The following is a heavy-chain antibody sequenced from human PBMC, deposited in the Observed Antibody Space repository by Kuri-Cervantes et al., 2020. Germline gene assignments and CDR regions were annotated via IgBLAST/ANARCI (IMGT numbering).Heavy chain of an antibody. Sequence: SETLSLTCNVSGGSISSYYWNWIRQPPGKRLEWIGYIYYSGSTNYNPSLKSRVTISVDKSRNQFSLSVTPVTAADTAVYYCARVGSSWSEPNYYFDYWGQGTLVTVSS. V-gene: IGHV4-59*08. CDR1: GGSISSYY. J-gene: IGHJ4*02. CDR2: IYYSGST. D-gene: IGHD6-13*01. CDR3: ARVGSSWSEPNYYFDY.